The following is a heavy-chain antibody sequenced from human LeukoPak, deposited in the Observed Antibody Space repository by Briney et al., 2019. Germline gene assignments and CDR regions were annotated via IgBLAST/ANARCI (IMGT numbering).Heavy chain of an antibody. V-gene: IGHV1-2*02. D-gene: IGHD1-1*01. Sequence: ASVKVSCKASGYTLTDYYMHWVRQAPGQGLEWMGWINPNSGGTNYAQKFQGRVTMTRDTSISTAYMELSRLRSDDTAVYYCARDRGPSGWKPAHAFDIWGQGTMVTVSS. CDR1: GYTLTDYY. CDR3: ARDRGPSGWKPAHAFDI. CDR2: INPNSGGT. J-gene: IGHJ3*02.